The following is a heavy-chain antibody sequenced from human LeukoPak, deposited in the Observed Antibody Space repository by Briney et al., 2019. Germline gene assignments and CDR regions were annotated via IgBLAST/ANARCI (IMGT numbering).Heavy chain of an antibody. Sequence: GGSLRLSCAGSGFTFSDFWMTWVRQTPGKGLEWVANIKEDGTEKNLVDSVKGRFTISRDNAKNSLYLQMNSLRAEDTAVYYCASRYSSALDYWGQGTLVTVSS. D-gene: IGHD6-19*01. CDR1: GFTFSDFW. V-gene: IGHV3-7*01. CDR2: IKEDGTEK. J-gene: IGHJ4*02. CDR3: ASRYSSALDY.